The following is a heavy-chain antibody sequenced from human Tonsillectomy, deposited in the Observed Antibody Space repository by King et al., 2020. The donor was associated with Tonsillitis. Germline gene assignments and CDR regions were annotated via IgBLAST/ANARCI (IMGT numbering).Heavy chain of an antibody. V-gene: IGHV4-59*01. CDR3: ARGRKNTYYYDSSGYLFDP. D-gene: IGHD3-22*01. J-gene: IGHJ5*02. CDR1: GGSISSYY. CDR2: IYYSGST. Sequence: QLQESGPGLVKPSETLSLTCTVSGGSISSYYWSWIRQPPGKGLEWIGYIYYSGSTNYNPSLKSRVTISVDTSKNQFSLKLSSVTAADTAVYYCARGRKNTYYYDSSGYLFDPWGRGTLVTVSS.